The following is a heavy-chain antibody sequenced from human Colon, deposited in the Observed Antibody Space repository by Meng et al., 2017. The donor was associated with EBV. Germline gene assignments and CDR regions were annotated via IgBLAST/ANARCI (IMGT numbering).Heavy chain of an antibody. Sequence: HVQPLQSGAGVKPPGASLKVSCKASDYTFTGYGVCWVRQAPGQGLEWMAWLGAHPGDTSFAPKFLGRVTVTADTATATAYMELRSLRSDDTAVYYCARGTPGRSYCDYWGLGTLVTVSS. CDR1: DYTFTGYG. D-gene: IGHD3-10*01. CDR2: LGAHPGDT. J-gene: IGHJ4*02. V-gene: IGHV1-18*01. CDR3: ARGTPGRSYCDY.